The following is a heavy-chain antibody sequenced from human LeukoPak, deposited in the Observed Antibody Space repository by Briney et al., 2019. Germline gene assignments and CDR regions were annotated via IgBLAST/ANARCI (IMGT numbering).Heavy chain of an antibody. CDR1: GGSFSGYY. CDR3: ARLMTTVAT. D-gene: IGHD4-11*01. Sequence: SETLSLTCAVYGGSFSGYYWGWIRQPPGKGLEWIASVYYNGITYYNPSLKSRVTISVDTSKNQFALKVTSVTAADTAIYYCARLMTTVATWGQGTLVTVSS. CDR2: VYYNGIT. J-gene: IGHJ4*02. V-gene: IGHV4-34*01.